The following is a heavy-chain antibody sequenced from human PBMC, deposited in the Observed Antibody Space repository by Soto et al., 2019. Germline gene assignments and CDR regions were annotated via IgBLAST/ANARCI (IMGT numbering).Heavy chain of an antibody. D-gene: IGHD2-15*01. V-gene: IGHV3-21*01. CDR3: ACTVVVAAMGGDD. CDR2: ISSSSSYI. J-gene: IGHJ4*02. CDR1: GFTFSSYS. Sequence: EVQLVESGGGLVKPGGSLRLSCAASGFTFSSYSMNWVRQAPGKGLEWVSSISSSSSYIYYADSVKGRFTISRDNAKNSLYLQMNSLGAEDTAVYYCACTVVVAAMGGDDWGQGTLVTVSS.